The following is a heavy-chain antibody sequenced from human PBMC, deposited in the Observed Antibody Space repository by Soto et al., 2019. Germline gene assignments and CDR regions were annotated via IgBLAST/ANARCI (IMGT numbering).Heavy chain of an antibody. CDR2: IIPIFGTA. D-gene: IGHD3-3*01. V-gene: IGHV1-69*01. CDR3: ASTIFGVVVTYYGMDV. Sequence: QVQLVQSGAEVKKPGSSVKVSCKASGGTFSSYAISWVRQAPGQGLEWMGGIIPIFGTANYAQKFQGRVTITADESTSTAYMELSSRRSEDTAVYYCASTIFGVVVTYYGMDVWGQGTTVTVSS. J-gene: IGHJ6*02. CDR1: GGTFSSYA.